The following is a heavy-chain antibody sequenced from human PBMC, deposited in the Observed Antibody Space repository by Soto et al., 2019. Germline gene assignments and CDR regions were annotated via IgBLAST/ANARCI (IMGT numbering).Heavy chain of an antibody. D-gene: IGHD5-12*01. J-gene: IGHJ4*02. CDR3: ARVSVDVPE. V-gene: IGHV1-2*02. CDR1: GPTFIAYY. Sequence: QLVQSGAEVKKPGASVRVSCKTSGPTFIAYYIHWVRQAPGQGLEWMGWSDPKSGGKTYEQKFLGRVTMTRDTSINTAYMDLNRLTSDDTAVYYCARVSVDVPEWGQGTLITVSS. CDR2: SDPKSGGK.